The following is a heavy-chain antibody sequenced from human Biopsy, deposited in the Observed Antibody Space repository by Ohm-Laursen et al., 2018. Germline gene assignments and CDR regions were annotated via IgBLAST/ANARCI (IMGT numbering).Heavy chain of an antibody. CDR1: GGCIRSGGCY. CDR3: ARGDYFDSNGYFWFDP. D-gene: IGHD3-22*01. V-gene: IGHV4-31*01. J-gene: IGHJ5*02. CDR2: IFNSANT. Sequence: TLSFTCTVSGGCIRSGGCYWSWIRQRLGKGLEWIGYIFNSANTYYNPSLKNLITISGDTSKNQFSLKLNSVTAADTAMYYCARGDYFDSNGYFWFDPWGQGTLVTVSS.